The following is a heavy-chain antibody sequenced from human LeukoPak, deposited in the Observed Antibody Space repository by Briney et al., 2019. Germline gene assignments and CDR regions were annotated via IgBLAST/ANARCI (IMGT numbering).Heavy chain of an antibody. CDR1: GYTFTSYW. CDR3: ASLRSYSDAFDI. Sequence: GESLKISCQGSGYTFTSYWIAWVRRMPGEGLEWMGIIYPGDSDTRYSPSFQGQATISADKSISTAFLQWSSLKASDSAMYYCASLRSYSDAFDIWGQGTMVTVSS. D-gene: IGHD2-21*01. CDR2: IYPGDSDT. V-gene: IGHV5-51*01. J-gene: IGHJ3*02.